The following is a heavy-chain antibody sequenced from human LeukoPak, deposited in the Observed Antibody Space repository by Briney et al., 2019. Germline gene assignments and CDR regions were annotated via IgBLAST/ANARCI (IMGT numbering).Heavy chain of an antibody. CDR1: GFTFSSYG. CDR3: ARGEYYYGSGTNMGAFDY. J-gene: IGHJ4*02. Sequence: SGGSLRLSCAASGFTFSSYGMHWVRQAPGKGLEWVAFIRYDGSNKYYADSVKGRFTISRDNSKNTLYLQMNSLRAEDTAVYYCARGEYYYGSGTNMGAFDYWGQGTLVTVSS. D-gene: IGHD3-10*01. CDR2: IRYDGSNK. V-gene: IGHV3-30*02.